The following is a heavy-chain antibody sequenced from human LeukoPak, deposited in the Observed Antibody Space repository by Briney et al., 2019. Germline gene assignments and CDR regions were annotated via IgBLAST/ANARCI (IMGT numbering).Heavy chain of an antibody. CDR1: GYTFTAYY. J-gene: IGHJ4*02. Sequence: GASVKVSCKASGYTFTAYYMHWVRQAPGQGLEWMGGINPNSGGTNYAQNFQGRLTMTRDTSASTASMKLSRLTSDDTAVYYCARAPAYGSGTYSHDYWGQGTLVTVSS. CDR2: INPNSGGT. D-gene: IGHD3-10*01. V-gene: IGHV1-2*02. CDR3: ARAPAYGSGTYSHDY.